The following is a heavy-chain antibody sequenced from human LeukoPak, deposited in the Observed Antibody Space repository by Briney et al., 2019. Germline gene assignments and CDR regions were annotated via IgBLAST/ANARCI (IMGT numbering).Heavy chain of an antibody. J-gene: IGHJ4*02. V-gene: IGHV1-46*01. CDR1: GYTFTSYY. Sequence: ASVKVSCKASGYTFTSYYMHWVRQAPGQGLEWMGIINPSGGSTSYAQKFQGRVTMTRDTSTSTVYMELSSLRSEDTAVYYCAAVGYCSSTSCYEYFDYWGQGTLVTVSS. CDR2: INPSGGST. D-gene: IGHD2-2*01. CDR3: AAVGYCSSTSCYEYFDY.